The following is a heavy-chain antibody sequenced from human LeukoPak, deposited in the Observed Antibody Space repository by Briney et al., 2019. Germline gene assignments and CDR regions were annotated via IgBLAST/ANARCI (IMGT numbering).Heavy chain of an antibody. Sequence: PGGSLRLSCAASGFTFSGSAMHWVRQAPGQGLEWMGWINPNSGGTNYAQKFQGRVTMTRDTSISTAYMELSRLRSDDTAVYYCARDPWADSSGYYYANWFDPWGQGTLVTVSS. CDR1: GFTFSGSA. V-gene: IGHV1-2*02. J-gene: IGHJ5*02. CDR2: INPNSGGT. D-gene: IGHD3-22*01. CDR3: ARDPWADSSGYYYANWFDP.